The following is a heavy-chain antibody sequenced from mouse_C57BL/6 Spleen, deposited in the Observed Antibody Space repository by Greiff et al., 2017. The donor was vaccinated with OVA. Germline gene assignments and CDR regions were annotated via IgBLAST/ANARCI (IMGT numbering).Heavy chain of an antibody. CDR1: GYTFTDYE. Sequence: VKLMESGAELVRPGASVTLSCKASGYTFTDYEMHWVKQTPVHGLEWIGAIDPATGGTAYNQKFKGKAILTADKSSSTAYMELRSLTSEDSAVYYCTRWTGTGAWFAYWGQGTLVTVSA. CDR2: IDPATGGT. D-gene: IGHD4-1*01. V-gene: IGHV1-15*01. J-gene: IGHJ3*01. CDR3: TRWTGTGAWFAY.